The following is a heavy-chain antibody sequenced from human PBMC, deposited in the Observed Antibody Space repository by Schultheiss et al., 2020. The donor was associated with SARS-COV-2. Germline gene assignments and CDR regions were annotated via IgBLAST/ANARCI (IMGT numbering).Heavy chain of an antibody. CDR2: INPNSGGT. CDR3: ARGPSGMDV. CDR1: GYTFTGYY. J-gene: IGHJ6*02. V-gene: IGHV1-2*06. Sequence: ASVKVSCKASGYTFTGYYMHWVRQAPGQGLEWMGRINPNSGGTRYAQKFQGRVTMTRDTSTSTVYMELSSLRSEDTAVYYCARGPSGMDVWGQGTTVTVSS.